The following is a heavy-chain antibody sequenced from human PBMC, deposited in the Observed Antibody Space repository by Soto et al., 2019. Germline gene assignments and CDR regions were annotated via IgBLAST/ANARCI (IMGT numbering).Heavy chain of an antibody. J-gene: IGHJ5*02. CDR2: ISAYNGNT. D-gene: IGHD4-17*01. CDR3: ARDITVTLPSWFDP. V-gene: IGHV1-18*01. CDR1: GYTFTSYG. Sequence: QVQLVQSGAEVKKPGASVKVSCKASGYTFTSYGISWVRQAPGQGLEWMGWISAYNGNTNYAQKLQGRVTMTTDTSTRPAYMELRSLGADDTAVYYCARDITVTLPSWFDPWGQGTLVTVSS.